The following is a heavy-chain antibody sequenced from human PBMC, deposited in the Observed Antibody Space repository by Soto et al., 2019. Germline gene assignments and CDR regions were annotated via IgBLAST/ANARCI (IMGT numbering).Heavy chain of an antibody. CDR3: AREYGDGYNHFDY. CDR2: IWYDGSNK. Sequence: AGGSLRLSCAASGFTFSSYGMHWVRQAPGKGLEWVAVIWYDGSNKYYADSVKGRFTISRDNSKNTPYLQMNSLRAEDTAVYYCAREYGDGYNHFDYWGQGTLVTVSS. CDR1: GFTFSSYG. J-gene: IGHJ4*02. V-gene: IGHV3-33*01. D-gene: IGHD5-12*01.